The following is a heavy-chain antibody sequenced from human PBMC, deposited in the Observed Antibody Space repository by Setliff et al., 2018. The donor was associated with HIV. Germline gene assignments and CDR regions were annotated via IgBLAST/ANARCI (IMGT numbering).Heavy chain of an antibody. CDR1: GYTFTDYY. CDR2: INPNSGGT. J-gene: IGHJ3*02. CDR3: ASDIAVIPAASQVGGFDI. D-gene: IGHD2-2*01. Sequence: GASVKVSCKASGYTFTDYYIHWVRQAPGQGLEWMGRINPNSGGTNYAQKFQGRVTITRDTSISTTYMGLSRLTSDDTAVYYCASDIAVIPAASQVGGFDIWGQGTMVPSPQ. V-gene: IGHV1-2*06.